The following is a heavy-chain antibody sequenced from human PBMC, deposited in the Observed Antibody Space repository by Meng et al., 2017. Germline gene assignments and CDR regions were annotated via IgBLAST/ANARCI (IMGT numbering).Heavy chain of an antibody. Sequence: VQRLHAGAEVKKPGASVKVSCKPSGYNFPDYYIHWVRRAPGQGLEWMGRINPKSGDTHYAQKFQARVTMTGDTSISTAYMELSGLRSDDTAMYYCARDEDISAAGKLFGDYWGQGTLVTVSS. J-gene: IGHJ4*02. CDR2: INPKSGDT. V-gene: IGHV1-2*06. CDR1: GYNFPDYY. D-gene: IGHD6-25*01. CDR3: ARDEDISAAGKLFGDY.